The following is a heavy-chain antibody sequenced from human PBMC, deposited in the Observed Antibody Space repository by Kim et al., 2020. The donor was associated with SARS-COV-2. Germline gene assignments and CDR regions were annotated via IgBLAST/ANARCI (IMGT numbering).Heavy chain of an antibody. V-gene: IGHV4-39*07. CDR3: ARGMDSYGIRNFDY. D-gene: IGHD5-18*01. J-gene: IGHJ4*02. CDR2: IYYSGST. Sequence: SETLSLTCTVSGGSISSSSYYWGWIRQPPGKGLEWIGSIYYSGSTYYNPSLKSRVTISVDTSKNQFSLKLSSVTAADTAVYYCARGMDSYGIRNFDYWGQGTLVTVSS. CDR1: GGSISSSSYY.